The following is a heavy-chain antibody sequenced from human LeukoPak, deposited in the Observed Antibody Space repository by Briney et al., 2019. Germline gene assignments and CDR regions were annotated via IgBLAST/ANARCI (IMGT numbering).Heavy chain of an antibody. Sequence: PSETLSLTCTVSGGSISSYYWSWIRQPPGKGLEWIGYIYYSGSTNYNPSRKSRVTISVDTSKNQFSLKLSSVTAADTAVYYCARARITMVRGGFYGMDVWGKGTTVTVSS. CDR1: GGSISSYY. CDR2: IYYSGST. V-gene: IGHV4-59*01. D-gene: IGHD3-10*01. CDR3: ARARITMVRGGFYGMDV. J-gene: IGHJ6*04.